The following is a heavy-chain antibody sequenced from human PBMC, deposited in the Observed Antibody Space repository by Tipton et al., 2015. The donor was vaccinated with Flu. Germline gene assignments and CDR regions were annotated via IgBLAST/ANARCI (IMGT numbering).Heavy chain of an antibody. J-gene: IGHJ5*01. CDR1: GGPITSSSYY. CDR3: AKVKFGWVES. Sequence: LRLSCSVSGGPITSSSYYRGWIRQPPGRPLEWVGSIYYTGYRYDNPSLKSRLAMSIDTSQSQFSLRLSSMTAADTAVYYCAKVKFGWVESWAQGTLVTVSS. CDR2: IYYTGYR. V-gene: IGHV4-39*07. D-gene: IGHD3-16*01.